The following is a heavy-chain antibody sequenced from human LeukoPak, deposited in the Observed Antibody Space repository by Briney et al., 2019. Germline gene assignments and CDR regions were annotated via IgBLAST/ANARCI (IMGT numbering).Heavy chain of an antibody. CDR2: IRYDGSNK. J-gene: IGHJ6*03. V-gene: IGHV3-30*02. D-gene: IGHD1-26*01. CDR1: GFTFSSYG. Sequence: GGSLRLSCAASGFTFSSYGMHWVRQAPGKGLEWVAFIRYDGSNKYYADSVKDRFTISRDNSKNTLYLQMNSLRAEDTAVYYCAKDVQRRAYWELLPYYYYYMDVWGKGTTVTVSS. CDR3: AKDVQRRAYWELLPYYYYYMDV.